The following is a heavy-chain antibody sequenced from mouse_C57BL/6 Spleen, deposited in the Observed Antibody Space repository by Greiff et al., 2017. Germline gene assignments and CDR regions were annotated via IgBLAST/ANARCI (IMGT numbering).Heavy chain of an antibody. D-gene: IGHD2-3*01. CDR1: GYTFTSYG. Sequence: QVQLKESGAELARPGASVKLSCKASGYTFTSYGISWVKQRTGQGLEWIGEIYPRSGNTYYNEKFKGKATLTADKSSSTAYMELRSLTSEVSAVYFCARVGDGYAMDYWGKGPSVPVSS. V-gene: IGHV1-81*01. J-gene: IGHJ4*01. CDR2: IYPRSGNT. CDR3: ARVGDGYAMDY.